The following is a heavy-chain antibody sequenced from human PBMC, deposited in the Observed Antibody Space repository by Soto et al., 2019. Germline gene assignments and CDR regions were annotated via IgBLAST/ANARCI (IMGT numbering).Heavy chain of an antibody. CDR2: IYWNDDK. CDR1: GFSLSPSAVG. D-gene: IGHD3-10*01. CDR3: ARSPYYGSGAAEYFQH. J-gene: IGHJ1*01. Sequence: QITLKESGPTLVKPTQTLTLTCTFSGFSLSPSAVGVGWIRQPPGKALEWLALIYWNDDKRYSPSLKSRLTITKDTSKNRVVLTMTNMDPVDTATYYCARSPYYGSGAAEYFQHWGQGTLVTVSS. V-gene: IGHV2-5*01.